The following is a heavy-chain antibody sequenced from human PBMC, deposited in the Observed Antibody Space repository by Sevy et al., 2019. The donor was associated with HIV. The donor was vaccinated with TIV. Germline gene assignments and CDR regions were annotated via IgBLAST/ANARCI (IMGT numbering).Heavy chain of an antibody. CDR1: GFTFSSYA. V-gene: IGHV3-30-3*01. Sequence: GGSLRLSCAASGFTFSSYAMHWVRQAPGKGLEWVSVISYDGGNKYYADSVKGRFTISRDNSKNTLYLQMNSLRAEDTAVYYCVRSLYYYYMDVWGKGTTVTVSS. CDR2: ISYDGGNK. J-gene: IGHJ6*03. CDR3: VRSLYYYYMDV.